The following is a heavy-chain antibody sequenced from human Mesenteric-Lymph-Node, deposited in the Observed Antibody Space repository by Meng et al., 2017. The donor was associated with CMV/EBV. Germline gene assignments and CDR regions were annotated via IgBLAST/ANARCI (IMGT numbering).Heavy chain of an antibody. D-gene: IGHD3-3*01. CDR1: GGSISSYY. J-gene: IGHJ3*02. CDR2: IYYSGST. Sequence: SETLSLTCTVSGGSISSYYWSWIRQPPGKGLEWIGYIYYSGSTNYNPSIKSRVTISVDTSKNQFSLKLSSVTAADTAVYYCARVNRQYDFWSGYVHAFDIWGQGTMVTVSS. CDR3: ARVNRQYDFWSGYVHAFDI. V-gene: IGHV4-59*01.